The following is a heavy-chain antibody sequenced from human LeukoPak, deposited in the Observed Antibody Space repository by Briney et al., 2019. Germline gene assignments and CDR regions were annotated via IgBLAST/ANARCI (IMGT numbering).Heavy chain of an antibody. D-gene: IGHD6-19*01. V-gene: IGHV3-30*04. CDR2: ISYDGSNK. CDR1: GFTFSSYA. Sequence: GRSLRLSCAASGFTFSSYAMHWVRQAPGKGLEWVAVISYDGSNKYYADSVKGRFTISRDNSKNTLYLQMNSLRAEDTAVYYCARVTIPGYSSGWYDYWGQGTLATVSS. J-gene: IGHJ4*02. CDR3: ARVTIPGYSSGWYDY.